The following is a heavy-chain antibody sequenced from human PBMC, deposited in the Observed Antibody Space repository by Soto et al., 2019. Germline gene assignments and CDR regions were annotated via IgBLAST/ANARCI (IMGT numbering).Heavy chain of an antibody. CDR1: RFTFSVYL. Sequence: GGSLRLSCTASRFTFSVYLMSWVRQAPGKGLEWVANIRHDGSEKFYVDSVKGRFTVSRDNAKNSLYLQMNSLRAEDTAVYYCARDTLSAFDVWGQGTMVTVSS. J-gene: IGHJ3*01. D-gene: IGHD3-16*01. CDR3: ARDTLSAFDV. CDR2: IRHDGSEK. V-gene: IGHV3-7*01.